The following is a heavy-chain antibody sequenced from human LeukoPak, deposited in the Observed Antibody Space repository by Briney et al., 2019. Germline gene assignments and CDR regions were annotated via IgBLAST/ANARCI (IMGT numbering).Heavy chain of an antibody. Sequence: PGGSLRLSCAASGFTFSSYNMNWVRQAPGKGLEWVSSISTGSTYIYYADSVKGRFTISRDNTKNSLYLQMNSLRAEDTAVYYCTREGVDVLDIWGQGTMVTVSS. CDR1: GFTFSSYN. V-gene: IGHV3-21*01. J-gene: IGHJ3*02. CDR3: TREGVDVLDI. CDR2: ISTGSTYI. D-gene: IGHD3-10*01.